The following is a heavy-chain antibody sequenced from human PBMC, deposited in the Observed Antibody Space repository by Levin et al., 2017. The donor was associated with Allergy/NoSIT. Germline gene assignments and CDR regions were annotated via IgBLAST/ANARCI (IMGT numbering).Heavy chain of an antibody. J-gene: IGHJ1*01. CDR2: IRNKEYGEKT. D-gene: IGHD5-12*01. Sequence: PGGSLRLSCRVSGFTFGDYAMNWVRQAPGKGLEWVAFIRNKEYGEKTEYAASVQGRFTISRDDSKSIAYLQMSSLTTEDTAVYYCTRGYSGYYAEYFYHWGQGTLVTVSS. CDR3: TRGYSGYYAEYFYH. CDR1: GFTFGDYA. V-gene: IGHV3-49*04.